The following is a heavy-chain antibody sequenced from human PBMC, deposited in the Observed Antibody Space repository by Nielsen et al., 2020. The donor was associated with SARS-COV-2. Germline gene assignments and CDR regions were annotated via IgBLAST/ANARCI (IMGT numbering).Heavy chain of an antibody. CDR1: GFTFSSYW. Sequence: GGSLRLSCAASGFTFSSYWMSWVRQAPGKGLEWVANIKQDGSEKYYVDSVKGRFTISRDNAKNTLYLQMNSLRAEDTAVYYCAQGGMIVVVITSHDAFDIWGQGTMVTVSS. D-gene: IGHD3-22*01. J-gene: IGHJ3*02. CDR2: IKQDGSEK. V-gene: IGHV3-7*03. CDR3: AQGGMIVVVITSHDAFDI.